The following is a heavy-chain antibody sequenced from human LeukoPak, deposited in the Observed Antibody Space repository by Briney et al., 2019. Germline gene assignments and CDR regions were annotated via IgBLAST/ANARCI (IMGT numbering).Heavy chain of an antibody. CDR2: IYSGGST. CDR3: AKDIGGSGSYPGPDY. D-gene: IGHD3-10*01. CDR1: GFTVSSNY. V-gene: IGHV3-53*05. J-gene: IGHJ4*02. Sequence: GGSLRLSCAASGFTVSSNYMSWVRQAPGKGLEWVSVIYSGGSTYYADSVKGRFTISRDNSKNTLYLQMNSLRAEDTALYYCAKDIGGSGSYPGPDYWGQGTLVTVSS.